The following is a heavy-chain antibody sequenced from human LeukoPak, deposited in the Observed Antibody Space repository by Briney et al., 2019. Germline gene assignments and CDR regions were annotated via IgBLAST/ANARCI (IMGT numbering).Heavy chain of an antibody. Sequence: SETLSLTCTVSGGSISSGSYYWSWIRQPAGKGLEWIGRIYTSGSTNYNPSLKSRVTISVDTSKNQFSLKLSSVTAADTAVYYCARTTYDYGSGSYYEDYWGQGTLVTVSS. V-gene: IGHV4-61*02. CDR2: IYTSGST. D-gene: IGHD3-10*01. CDR3: ARTTYDYGSGSYYEDY. J-gene: IGHJ4*02. CDR1: GGSISSGSYY.